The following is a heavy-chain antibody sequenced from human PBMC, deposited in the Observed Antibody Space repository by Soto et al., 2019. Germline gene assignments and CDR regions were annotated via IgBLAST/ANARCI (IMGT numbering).Heavy chain of an antibody. CDR3: AKVRIDHYNGFDA. D-gene: IGHD2-8*01. J-gene: IGHJ6*02. CDR1: VFRFSRSA. V-gene: IGHV3-23*01. Sequence: RGSLRLSCLASVFRFSRSAMGWIRQPPGRGLDWVSAISGTGGNTYFADSVEGRFVISRDNSKNTLYLQMNSLRAEDTAVYYCAKVRIDHYNGFDAWGQGTTVTVSS. CDR2: ISGTGGNT.